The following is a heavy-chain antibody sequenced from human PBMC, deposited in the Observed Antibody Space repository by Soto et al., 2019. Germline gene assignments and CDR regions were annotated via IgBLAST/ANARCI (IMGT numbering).Heavy chain of an antibody. CDR3: ENRPDYTGYFDS. V-gene: IGHV2-5*01. J-gene: IGHJ4*02. CDR2: IYWNDDK. D-gene: IGHD2-2*02. CDR1: GFSLSSTGVG. Sequence: SGPTLVNPTQTRTLTCSFSGFSLSSTGVGVGWIRQPPGKALEWVALIYWNDDKRYSPSLKSRLTITKDTSKNQDILTVTNTDPVDTGSFYCENRPDYTGYFDSRGQGALVTVSS.